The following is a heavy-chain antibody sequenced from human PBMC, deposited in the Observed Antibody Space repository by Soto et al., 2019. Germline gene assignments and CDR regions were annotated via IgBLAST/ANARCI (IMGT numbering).Heavy chain of an antibody. Sequence: ASVKVSCKASGGTFSSYAISWVRQAPGQGLEWMGGIIPIFGTANYAQKFQGRVTITADKSTSTAYMELSSLRSEDTAVYYCARDGGYYDSSGQDAFDIWGQGTMVTVSS. V-gene: IGHV1-69*06. CDR3: ARDGGYYDSSGQDAFDI. J-gene: IGHJ3*02. CDR2: IIPIFGTA. D-gene: IGHD3-22*01. CDR1: GGTFSSYA.